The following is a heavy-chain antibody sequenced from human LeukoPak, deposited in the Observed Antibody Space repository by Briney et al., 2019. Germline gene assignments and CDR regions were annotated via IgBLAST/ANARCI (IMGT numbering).Heavy chain of an antibody. J-gene: IGHJ4*02. CDR2: INPNSGGT. D-gene: IGHD3-22*01. Sequence: ASVKVSCKASGYTFTGYYMHWVRQAPGQGLEWMGWINPNSGGTNYAQKFQGRVTMTRDTSISSAYMELSRLRSDDTAVYYCARAPPPIVVVNFDYWGQGTLVTVSS. CDR1: GYTFTGYY. CDR3: ARAPPPIVVVNFDY. V-gene: IGHV1-2*02.